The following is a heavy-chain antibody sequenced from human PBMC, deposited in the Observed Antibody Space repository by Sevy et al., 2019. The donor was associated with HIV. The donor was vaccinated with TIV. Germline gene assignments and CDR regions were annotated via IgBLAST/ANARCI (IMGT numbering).Heavy chain of an antibody. J-gene: IGHJ3*02. CDR2: IKRDESVK. CDR1: GFTFSDYW. D-gene: IGHD2-21*01. V-gene: IGHV3-7*01. Sequence: GGSLRLSCAASGFTFSDYWMTWVRQAPGKDLEWVANIKRDESVKYYVYSVKGRFSVSRDNAKNSLYLHMNSLRADDTALYYCARDSSYCSGDKCYDVFDIWGQGTMVTVSS. CDR3: ARDSSYCSGDKCYDVFDI.